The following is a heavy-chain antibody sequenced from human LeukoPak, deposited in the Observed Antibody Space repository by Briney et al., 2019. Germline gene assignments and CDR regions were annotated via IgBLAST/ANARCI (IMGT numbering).Heavy chain of an antibody. Sequence: PGGSLRLSCAASGFTFSSYGMHWVRQAPGKGLEWVAFIRYDGSNKYYADSVKGRFTISRDNSKNTLYLQMNSLRAEDTAVYYCAKEPYSSSRNWFDPWGQGTLVTVSS. CDR2: IRYDGSNK. V-gene: IGHV3-30*02. D-gene: IGHD6-13*01. J-gene: IGHJ5*02. CDR3: AKEPYSSSRNWFDP. CDR1: GFTFSSYG.